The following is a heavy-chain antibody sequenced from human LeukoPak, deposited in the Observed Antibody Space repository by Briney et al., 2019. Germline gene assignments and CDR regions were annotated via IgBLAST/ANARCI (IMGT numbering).Heavy chain of an antibody. CDR2: IYTGGST. J-gene: IGHJ6*02. CDR3: ASQRAISRSAYGLDV. Sequence: GGSLRLSCAASGFTVSSTYMGWVRQAPGKGLEWVSVIYTGGSTFYADSVKGRFTISRDTSTNTPYLQMYSLRGEDTAVYYCASQRAISRSAYGLDVWGQGTTVTVSS. V-gene: IGHV3-66*02. CDR1: GFTVSSTY. D-gene: IGHD2-2*01.